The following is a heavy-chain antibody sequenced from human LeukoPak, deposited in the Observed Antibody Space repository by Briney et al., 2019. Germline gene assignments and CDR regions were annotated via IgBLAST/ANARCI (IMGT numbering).Heavy chain of an antibody. CDR2: IYSGGST. CDR3: ARESKAVAAAGTTGY. V-gene: IGHV3-53*01. J-gene: IGHJ4*02. D-gene: IGHD6-13*01. Sequence: GGSLRLSCAASGFAVSSNYMSWVRQAPGKGLEWVSVIYSGGSTYYADSVKGRFTISRDNSKNTLYLQMNSLRAEDTAVYYCARESKAVAAAGTTGYWGQGTLVTVSS. CDR1: GFAVSSNY.